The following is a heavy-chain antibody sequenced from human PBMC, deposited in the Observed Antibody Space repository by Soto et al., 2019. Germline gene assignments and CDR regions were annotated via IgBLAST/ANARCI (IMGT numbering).Heavy chain of an antibody. Sequence: GGSLRLSCAASGFIFSDSGMHWVRQAPGKGLEWVAVIWFDESNKYYADSVKGRFTISRDNSKNTLYLQMSGLRAEDTAVYYCARGGYGNNSPYYYYGLNVWGQGTTVTVSS. CDR3: ARGGYGNNSPYYYYGLNV. V-gene: IGHV3-33*01. CDR2: IWFDESNK. D-gene: IGHD5-12*01. CDR1: GFIFSDSG. J-gene: IGHJ6*02.